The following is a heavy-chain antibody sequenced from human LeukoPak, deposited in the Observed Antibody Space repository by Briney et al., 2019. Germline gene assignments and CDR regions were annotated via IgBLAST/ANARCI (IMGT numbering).Heavy chain of an antibody. CDR3: ARGYYDSSGYSNAFDI. CDR2: IYYSGST. J-gene: IGHJ3*02. CDR1: GGSVSSGSYY. Sequence: PSETLSLTCTVSGGSVSSGSYYWSWIRQPPGKGLEWIGYIYYSGSTNYNPSLKSRVTVSVDTSKDQFSLKLNSVTAADTAVYYCARGYYDSSGYSNAFDIWGQGTMVTVSS. D-gene: IGHD3-22*01. V-gene: IGHV4-61*01.